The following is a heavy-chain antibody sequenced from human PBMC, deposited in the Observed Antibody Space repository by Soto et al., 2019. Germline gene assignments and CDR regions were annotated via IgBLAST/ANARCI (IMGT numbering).Heavy chain of an antibody. V-gene: IGHV4-4*02. CDR1: GGSISSSNW. CDR3: ARPKVGGSGIVGWFDP. J-gene: IGHJ5*02. Sequence: SETLSLTCAVSGGSISSSNWWSWVRQPPGKALEWIGYTYYSGNTYYNPSLKSRVIISVDTSKNQFSLKLSSVTAADTAVYYCARPKVGGSGIVGWFDPWGQGTLVTVSS. D-gene: IGHD3-10*01. CDR2: TYYSGNT.